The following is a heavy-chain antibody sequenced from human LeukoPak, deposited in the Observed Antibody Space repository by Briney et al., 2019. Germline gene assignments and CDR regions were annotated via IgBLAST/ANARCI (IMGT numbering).Heavy chain of an antibody. CDR3: ARDRVLHYFDY. CDR1: GFTFSSHG. CDR2: IWYNGSDK. Sequence: GGSLRLSCAASGFTFSSHGMHWVRQAPGKGLEWVAVIWYNGSDKYYADSVKGRFTISRDNSKNTLYLQMTSLRADDTAVYYCARDRVLHYFDYWGQGALVTVSS. D-gene: IGHD3-16*01. J-gene: IGHJ4*02. V-gene: IGHV3-33*01.